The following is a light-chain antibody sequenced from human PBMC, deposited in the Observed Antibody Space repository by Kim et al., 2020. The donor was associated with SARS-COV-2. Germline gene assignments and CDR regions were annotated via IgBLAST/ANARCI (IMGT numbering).Light chain of an antibody. CDR2: DAS. CDR3: QQGNTWPLS. CDR1: QSVSTY. J-gene: IGKJ4*01. Sequence: LSPGERATLSCRASQSVSTYLAWYQQKPGQAPRLLIYDASNRAPGIPARFSGGGSGTDFTLGISSLEPEDFAVYYCQQGNTWPLSFGGGTKVDIK. V-gene: IGKV3-11*01.